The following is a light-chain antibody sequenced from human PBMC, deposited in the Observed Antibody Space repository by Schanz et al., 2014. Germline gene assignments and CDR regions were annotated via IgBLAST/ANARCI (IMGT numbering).Light chain of an antibody. CDR1: QSVSSY. V-gene: IGKV3-11*01. CDR3: QQYDNWLPWT. J-gene: IGKJ1*01. Sequence: EIVLTQSPATLSLSPGERATLSCRASQSVSSYLAWYQQKPGQTPRLLIYDASNRATGIPARFSGSGSGTDFTLTISSLQSEDFAVYYCQQYDNWLPWTFGQGTKVELK. CDR2: DAS.